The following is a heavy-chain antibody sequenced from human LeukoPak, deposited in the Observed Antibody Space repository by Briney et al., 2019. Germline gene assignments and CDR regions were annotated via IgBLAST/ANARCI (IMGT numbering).Heavy chain of an antibody. Sequence: PGGSLRLSCAASGFTFSSYAMSWVRQAPGKGLEWVSAISGSGGSTYYADSVKGRFTISRDNSKNTLYLQMNSLRAEDTAVYYCAKDLPPYSGYDSLTLDYWGQGTLVTVSS. CDR3: AKDLPPYSGYDSLTLDY. J-gene: IGHJ4*02. CDR1: GFTFSSYA. D-gene: IGHD5-12*01. CDR2: ISGSGGST. V-gene: IGHV3-23*01.